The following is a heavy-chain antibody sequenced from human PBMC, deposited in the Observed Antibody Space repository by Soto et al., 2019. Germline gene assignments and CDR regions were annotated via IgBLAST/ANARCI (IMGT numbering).Heavy chain of an antibody. Sequence: SETLSLTCSVSGGSISSGGYYWSWIRQLPGKDLEWIGYIYHSGNTYYNSSLKRRLTISVDTSKNQFSLKLTCVTAADTSVYYCATVGISSSDAFDIWGQGTMVTVSS. CDR3: ATVGISSSDAFDI. CDR2: IYHSGNT. D-gene: IGHD6-6*01. CDR1: GGSISSGGYY. V-gene: IGHV4-31*03. J-gene: IGHJ3*02.